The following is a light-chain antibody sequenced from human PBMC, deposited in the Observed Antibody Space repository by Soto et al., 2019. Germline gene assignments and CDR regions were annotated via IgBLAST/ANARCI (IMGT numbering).Light chain of an antibody. CDR2: GAS. CDR1: QSVSSSY. Sequence: EIVLTQSPGTLSLSPGERATLSCRASQSVSSSYLAWYQQKPGQAPRRLIYGASSRATGIPDRFSGSGSGTDFTLTISRLEPEDFAVYYWQQYGSSQFTFGPGTQVDIK. CDR3: QQYGSSQFT. V-gene: IGKV3-20*01. J-gene: IGKJ3*01.